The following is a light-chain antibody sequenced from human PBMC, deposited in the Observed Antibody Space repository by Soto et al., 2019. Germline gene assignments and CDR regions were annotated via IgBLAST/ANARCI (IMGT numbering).Light chain of an antibody. J-gene: IGKJ1*01. Sequence: DIQMTQSPFTLSASVGDRVTITCRASQSINVRLAWHQQKPGKVPKVLIYDASNLKGGVPSRFSGSGSGTEFTLTISSLQPDDFATYYCQQYYTYPWTFGQGTKVDIK. CDR2: DAS. CDR3: QQYYTYPWT. V-gene: IGKV1-5*01. CDR1: QSINVR.